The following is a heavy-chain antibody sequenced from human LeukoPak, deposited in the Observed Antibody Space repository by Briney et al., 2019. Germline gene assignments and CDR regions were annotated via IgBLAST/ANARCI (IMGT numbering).Heavy chain of an antibody. V-gene: IGHV1-2*02. D-gene: IGHD5-12*01. CDR3: ASSLNGYGLTLFY. CDR1: GYPFTGYY. Sequence: ASVKVSCKASGYPFTGYYMHWVRQAPGQGLEWMGWFNPNSGDTNYAQKFQGRVTMTRDTSISTAYMELSRLTSGDTAVYYCASSLNGYGLTLFYWGQGTLVTVSA. CDR2: FNPNSGDT. J-gene: IGHJ4*02.